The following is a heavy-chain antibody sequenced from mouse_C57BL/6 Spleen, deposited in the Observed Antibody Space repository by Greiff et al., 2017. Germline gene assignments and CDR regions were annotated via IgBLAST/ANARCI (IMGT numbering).Heavy chain of an antibody. CDR1: GFNIKDDY. CDR2: IDPENGDT. V-gene: IGHV14-4*01. Sequence: EVQLQQSGAELVRPGASVKLSWTASGFNIKDDYMHWVKQRPEQGLEWIGWIDPENGDTESASKFQGKATITADTSSNTAYLQLSSLTSEDTAVYYCTKGYDGAYWGQGTLVTVSA. D-gene: IGHD2-2*01. J-gene: IGHJ3*01. CDR3: TKGYDGAY.